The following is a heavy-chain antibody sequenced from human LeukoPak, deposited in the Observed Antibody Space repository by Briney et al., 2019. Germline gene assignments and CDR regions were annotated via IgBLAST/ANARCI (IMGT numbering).Heavy chain of an antibody. Sequence: PSETLSLTCTVSGGSISSSSYYWGWIRQPPGKGLEWIGSMFYSGSTYYNPSVKSRITISVDTSRNQFSLKLSSVTAADTAVYYCARHVTISGPYDASDIWGQGTMVTVSP. J-gene: IGHJ3*02. CDR2: MFYSGST. D-gene: IGHD5-24*01. CDR1: GGSISSSSYY. CDR3: ARHVTISGPYDASDI. V-gene: IGHV4-39*01.